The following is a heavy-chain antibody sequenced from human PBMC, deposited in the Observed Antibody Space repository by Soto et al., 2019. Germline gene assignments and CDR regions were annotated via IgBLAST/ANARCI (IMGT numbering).Heavy chain of an antibody. J-gene: IGHJ4*02. V-gene: IGHV1-18*01. D-gene: IGHD3-22*01. CDR1: GYTFTSYG. CDR2: ITDNGET. Sequence: QVQLVQSGAAVKKPGASVKVSCQTSGYTFTSYGISWVRKAPGKGLEWMGLITDNGETNSAQKLQGRVTMTTDTSTSTAYLELRRLRADDTAVYYCERAVVTNYGGLDDWGQGTLVTVSS. CDR3: ERAVVTNYGGLDD.